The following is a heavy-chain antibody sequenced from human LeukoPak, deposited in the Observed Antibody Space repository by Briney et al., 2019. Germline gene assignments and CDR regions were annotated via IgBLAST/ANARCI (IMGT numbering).Heavy chain of an antibody. V-gene: IGHV3-7*01. D-gene: IGHD2-2*01. CDR3: AKAADQYYYYYFYYMDV. Sequence: GGSLRLSCAASGFTFSSYGMSWVRQAPGKGLEWVANIKQDGSEKYYVDSVKGRFTISRDNAKNSLYLQMNSLRAEDTAVYYCAKAADQYYYYYFYYMDVWGKGTTVTVSS. CDR2: IKQDGSEK. CDR1: GFTFSSYG. J-gene: IGHJ6*03.